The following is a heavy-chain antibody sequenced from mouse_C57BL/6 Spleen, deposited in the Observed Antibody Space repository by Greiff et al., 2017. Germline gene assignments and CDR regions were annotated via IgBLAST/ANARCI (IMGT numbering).Heavy chain of an antibody. Sequence: VKLMESGPGLVAPSQSLSITCTVSGFSLTSYGVDWVRQSPGKGLEWLGVIWGVGSTNYNSALKSRLSISKDNSKSQVFLKMNSLQTDDTAMYYCASGITTPWFAYWGQGTLVTVSA. CDR2: IWGVGST. CDR3: ASGITTPWFAY. D-gene: IGHD1-1*01. CDR1: GFSLTSYG. J-gene: IGHJ3*01. V-gene: IGHV2-6*01.